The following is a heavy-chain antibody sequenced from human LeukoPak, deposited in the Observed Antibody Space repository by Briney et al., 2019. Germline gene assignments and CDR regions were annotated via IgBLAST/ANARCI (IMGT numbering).Heavy chain of an antibody. Sequence: GGSLRLSCAVSGFTFDNYDMHWVRQAPGKGLEWVAFIRGDGSDQYYEDSVKGRFTISRDNSKNTLFLQMNSLRFEDTALYYCANLKDNWGQGTLVTVSS. CDR3: ANLKDN. V-gene: IGHV3-30*02. J-gene: IGHJ4*02. CDR2: IRGDGSDQ. CDR1: GFTFDNYD.